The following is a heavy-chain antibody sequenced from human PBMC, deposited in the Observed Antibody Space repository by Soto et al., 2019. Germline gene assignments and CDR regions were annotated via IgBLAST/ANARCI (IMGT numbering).Heavy chain of an antibody. CDR1: GFTFDDYA. CDR2: ISWNSGSI. V-gene: IGHV3-9*01. CDR3: AKADLNLGAFDI. J-gene: IGHJ3*02. D-gene: IGHD3-10*01. Sequence: GGSLRLSCAASGFTFDDYAMHWVRQAPGKGLEWVSGISWNSGSIGYADSVKGRFTISRDNAKNSLYLQMNSLRAEDTALYYCAKADLNLGAFDIWGQGTMVTVSS.